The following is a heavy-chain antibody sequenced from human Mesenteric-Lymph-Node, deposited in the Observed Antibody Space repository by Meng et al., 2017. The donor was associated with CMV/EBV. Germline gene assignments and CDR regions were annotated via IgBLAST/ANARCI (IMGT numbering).Heavy chain of an antibody. J-gene: IGHJ6*02. CDR2: ICGSGGTA. CDR1: AFTLSSYA. CDR3: SKSLTYFHYHGMDV. Sequence: GESLKISCAASAFTLSSYAMYCVRQAPGKGLEWVSSICGSGGTAYYADSVKGRFTISRDNSKNTLYLQMDSLSAEDTAVYYCSKSLTYFHYHGMDVWGQRTKVTVSS. V-gene: IGHV3-23*01.